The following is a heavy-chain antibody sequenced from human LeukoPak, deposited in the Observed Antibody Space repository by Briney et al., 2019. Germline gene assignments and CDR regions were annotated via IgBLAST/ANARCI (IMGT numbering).Heavy chain of an antibody. CDR2: INPNSGGT. D-gene: IGHD3-16*01. CDR3: ARDFLPDNGLPPSHWFDP. Sequence: GASVKVSCKASGYTFTGYYMHWVRQAPGQGLEWMGWINPNSGGTNYAQKFQGRVTMTRDTSISTAYMELSRLRSDETAVYYCARDFLPDNGLPPSHWFDPWGQGTLVTVSS. CDR1: GYTFTGYY. J-gene: IGHJ5*02. V-gene: IGHV1-2*02.